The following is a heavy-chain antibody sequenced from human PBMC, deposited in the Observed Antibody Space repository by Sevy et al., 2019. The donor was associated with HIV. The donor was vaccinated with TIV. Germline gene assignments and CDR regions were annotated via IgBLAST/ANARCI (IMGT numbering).Heavy chain of an antibody. J-gene: IGHJ1*01. CDR2: ISYAGSNK. V-gene: IGHV3-30-3*01. D-gene: IGHD1-1*01. Sequence: GGSLRLSCAASGFTFTSFSMHWVRQAPGKGLEWVATISYAGSNKYYADSVKGRLTISRDNSKNYLYLQMNSLRAEDTAVYCCALERLSSNVAEYFQNWGQGTLVTVSS. CDR1: GFTFTSFS. CDR3: ALERLSSNVAEYFQN.